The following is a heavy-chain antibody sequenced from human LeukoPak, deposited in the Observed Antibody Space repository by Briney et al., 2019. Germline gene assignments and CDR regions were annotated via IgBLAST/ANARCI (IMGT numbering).Heavy chain of an antibody. Sequence: GGSLRLSCAASGFTFSSYSMNWVRQAPGKGLEWVSSISSSSYIYYADSAKGRFTISRDNAKNSLYLQMNSLRAEDTAVYYCARIRGSGSYADYWGQGTLVTVSS. CDR3: ARIRGSGSYADY. D-gene: IGHD3-10*01. J-gene: IGHJ4*02. V-gene: IGHV3-21*01. CDR1: GFTFSSYS. CDR2: ISSSSYI.